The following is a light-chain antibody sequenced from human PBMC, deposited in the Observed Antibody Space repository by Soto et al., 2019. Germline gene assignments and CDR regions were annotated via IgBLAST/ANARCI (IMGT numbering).Light chain of an antibody. V-gene: IGKV4-1*01. CDR1: QSLLYRSNNKNY. J-gene: IGKJ4*01. CDR3: QGYYNAPLT. CDR2: WAS. Sequence: DIVMTQSPDYLAVSLGERATINCKSSQSLLYRSNNKNYLAWYQQKAGQPPKLLIYWASTRESGVPDRFSGSGSGKDFPLTISRLQPEDVAVYFCQGYYNAPLTFGGGTRVEIK.